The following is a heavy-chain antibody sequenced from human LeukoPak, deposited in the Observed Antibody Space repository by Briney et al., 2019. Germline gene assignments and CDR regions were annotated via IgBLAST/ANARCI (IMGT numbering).Heavy chain of an antibody. D-gene: IGHD3-22*01. CDR1: GFTFSSYG. Sequence: GGSLRLSCAASGFTFSSYGMHWVRQAPGKGLEWVAVISYDGSNKYYVDSVKGRFTISRDNSKNTLYLQMNSLRAEDTAVYYCAQSEYYFDTSGYYANAFDMWGQGTMVTVSS. V-gene: IGHV3-30*18. J-gene: IGHJ3*02. CDR2: ISYDGSNK. CDR3: AQSEYYFDTSGYYANAFDM.